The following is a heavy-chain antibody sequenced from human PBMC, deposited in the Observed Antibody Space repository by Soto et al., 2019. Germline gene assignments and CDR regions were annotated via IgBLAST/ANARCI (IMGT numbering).Heavy chain of an antibody. CDR2: ITDSGDKT. V-gene: IGHV3-23*01. J-gene: IGHJ2*01. CDR3: AKVRGYGDYIRYWYLDL. Sequence: EVQLLESGGALVQPGGSLRLSCAAYGYTFRSDAMSWVRQAPGKGLEWVSAITDSGDKTYYTDSVKGRFTISRDNSKNTLYLQMNSLRDEDTAVYYCAKVRGYGDYIRYWYLDLWGRGTLVTASS. CDR1: GYTFRSDA. D-gene: IGHD4-17*01.